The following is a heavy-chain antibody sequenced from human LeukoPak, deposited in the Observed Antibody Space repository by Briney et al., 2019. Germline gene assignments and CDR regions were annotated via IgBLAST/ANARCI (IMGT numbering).Heavy chain of an antibody. CDR2: ISGSDNTI. D-gene: IGHD2-2*01. Sequence: GGSLRLSCAASGFTFSDYYMSWIRQAPGKGLEWVSYISGSDNTIYYADSVKGRFTISRDNAKNSLFLQMNSLRAEDTAVYYCARRNAYCSSTSCSRASYYYYGMDVWGQGTTATVSS. CDR1: GFTFSDYY. CDR3: ARRNAYCSSTSCSRASYYYYGMDV. J-gene: IGHJ6*02. V-gene: IGHV3-11*01.